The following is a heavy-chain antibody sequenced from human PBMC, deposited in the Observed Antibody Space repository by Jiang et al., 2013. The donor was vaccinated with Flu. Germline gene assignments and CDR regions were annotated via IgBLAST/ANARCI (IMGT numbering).Heavy chain of an antibody. V-gene: IGHV1-69*01. D-gene: IGHD2-21*02. CDR1: FSSYA. J-gene: IGHJ4*02. CDR3: ARDQAYCGGDCYPGRLDY. CDR2: INPIFGTA. Sequence: FSSYAISWVRQAPGQGLEWMGGINPIFGTANYAQKFQGRVTITADESTSTAYMELSSLRSEDTAVYYCARDQAYCGGDCYPGRLDYWGQGTLVTVSS.